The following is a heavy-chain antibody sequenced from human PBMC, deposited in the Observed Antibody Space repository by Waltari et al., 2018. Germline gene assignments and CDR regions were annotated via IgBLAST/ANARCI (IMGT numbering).Heavy chain of an antibody. CDR2: INPNSGGT. V-gene: IGHV1-2*02. CDR1: GNSFTGHY. J-gene: IGHJ4*02. CDR3: ARVWFHSGLDY. Sequence: QVQLVQSGAEVKKPGASVKVSCKASGNSFTGHYIHWVRQAPGQGLEWRVWINPNSGGTMYGEKFQGRVTMTRDTSITTLYMELSSLRSDDTAVYYCARVWFHSGLDYWGQGTLVTVSS. D-gene: IGHD6-19*01.